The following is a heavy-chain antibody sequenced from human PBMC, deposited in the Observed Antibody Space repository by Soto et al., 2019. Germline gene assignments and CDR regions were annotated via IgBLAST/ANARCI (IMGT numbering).Heavy chain of an antibody. D-gene: IGHD2-15*01. Sequence: EVQLVESGGGLIQPGGSLRLSCAASGFTVSSNYMSWVRQAPGKGLEWVSVIYTGGSTYYADSVKGRFTISRDNSKNTLYLQMNSLRAEDTAVNYCAGGYCSGGSCFPNWFDPWGQGTQVTVSS. CDR1: GFTVSSNY. J-gene: IGHJ5*02. CDR2: IYTGGST. V-gene: IGHV3-53*01. CDR3: AGGYCSGGSCFPNWFDP.